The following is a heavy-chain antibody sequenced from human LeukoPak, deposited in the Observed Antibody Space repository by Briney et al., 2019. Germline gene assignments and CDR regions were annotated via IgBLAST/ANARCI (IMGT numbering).Heavy chain of an antibody. J-gene: IGHJ4*02. D-gene: IGHD2-21*02. CDR2: IYYSGST. CDR1: GGSISSSSYY. V-gene: IGHV4-39*01. CDR3: AVAYCGGDCAPDY. Sequence: KPSETLSLTCTVSGGSISSSSYYWGWIRQPPGKGLEWIGSIYYSGSTYYNPSLKSRITISVDTSKNQFSPKLSSVTAADTAVYYCAVAYCGGDCAPDYWGQGTLVTVSS.